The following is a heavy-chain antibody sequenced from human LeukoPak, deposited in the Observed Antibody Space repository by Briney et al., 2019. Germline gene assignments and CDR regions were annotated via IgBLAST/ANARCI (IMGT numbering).Heavy chain of an antibody. CDR1: GVSISSGGYY. V-gene: IGHV4-31*03. D-gene: IGHD2/OR15-2a*01. CDR3: ARKGNGIYYFDY. Sequence: PSQTLSLTCTVSGVSISSGGYYWRWIRQLPGKGLEWIGYIYNTGSTYYNPSLQSRVTVSVDTSKNQFSLKLSSVTAADTAVYYCARKGNGIYYFDYWGQGTLVTVSS. CDR2: IYNTGST. J-gene: IGHJ4*02.